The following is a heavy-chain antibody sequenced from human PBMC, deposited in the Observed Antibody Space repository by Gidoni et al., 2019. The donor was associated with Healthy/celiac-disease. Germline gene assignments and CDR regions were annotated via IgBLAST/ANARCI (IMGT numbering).Heavy chain of an antibody. CDR2: IYYSGST. D-gene: IGHD3-10*01. CDR3: ARHFRQPGNYYGSGSYPDPYYYYGMDV. CDR1: GGSIRSSSYY. J-gene: IGHJ6*02. V-gene: IGHV4-39*01. Sequence: QLQLQESGPGLVKPSETLSLTCTVSGGSIRSSSYYWGLIRQPPGKGLEWIGSIYYSGSTYYNPSLKSRVTISVDTSKNQFSLKLSSVTAADTAVYYCARHFRQPGNYYGSGSYPDPYYYYGMDVWGQGTTVTVSS.